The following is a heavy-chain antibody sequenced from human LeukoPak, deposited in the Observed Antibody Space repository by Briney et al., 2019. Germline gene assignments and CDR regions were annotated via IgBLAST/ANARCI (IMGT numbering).Heavy chain of an antibody. CDR3: ARLYGNWFDP. Sequence: SETLSLTCTVSGGSISSYYWSWLRQPPGKGLEWIGYIYYSGSTNYNPSLKSRVTISVDTSKNQFSLKLSSVTAADTAVYYCARLYGNWFDPWGQGNLVTVSS. D-gene: IGHD2-8*01. J-gene: IGHJ5*02. V-gene: IGHV4-59*01. CDR2: IYYSGST. CDR1: GGSISSYY.